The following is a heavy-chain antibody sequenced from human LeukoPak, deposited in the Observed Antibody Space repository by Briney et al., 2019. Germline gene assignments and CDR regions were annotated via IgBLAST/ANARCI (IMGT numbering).Heavy chain of an antibody. CDR2: INSDGSST. Sequence: GGSLRLSSAASGFTFSSYWMHWVRQAPGKGLVWVSRINSDGSSTSYADSVKGRFTISRDNAKDTLYLQMNSLRAEDTAVYYCARDVDGYNLNDDYWGQGTLVTVSS. V-gene: IGHV3-74*01. CDR1: GFTFSSYW. D-gene: IGHD5-24*01. CDR3: ARDVDGYNLNDDY. J-gene: IGHJ4*02.